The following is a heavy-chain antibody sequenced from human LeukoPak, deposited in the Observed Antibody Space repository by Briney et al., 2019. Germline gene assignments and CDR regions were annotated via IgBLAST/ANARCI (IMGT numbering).Heavy chain of an antibody. CDR2: IYSGGST. CDR3: ARPGYCSSTSCYAGRDSGFDP. CDR1: GFTVSSNY. J-gene: IGHJ5*02. D-gene: IGHD2-2*01. Sequence: GGSLRLSCAASGFTVSSNYMSWVRQAPGKGLEWVSVIYSGGSTYYADSVKGRFTISRDNSKNTLYLQMNSLRAEDTAVYYCARPGYCSSTSCYAGRDSGFDPWGQGTLVTVSS. V-gene: IGHV3-53*01.